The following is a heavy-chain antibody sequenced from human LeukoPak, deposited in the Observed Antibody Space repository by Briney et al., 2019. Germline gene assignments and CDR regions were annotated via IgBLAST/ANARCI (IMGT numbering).Heavy chain of an antibody. J-gene: IGHJ2*01. V-gene: IGHV4-4*07. D-gene: IGHD3-3*01. CDR1: GGSISSYY. CDR2: IYTSGST. Sequence: SETLSLTCTVSGGSISSYYWSWIRQPAGKGLEWIGRIYTSGSTNYNPSLKSRVTMSVDTSKNQFSLKLSSVTAADTAVYYCARERFLEWSLVHFDLWGRGTLVTVSS. CDR3: ARERFLEWSLVHFDL.